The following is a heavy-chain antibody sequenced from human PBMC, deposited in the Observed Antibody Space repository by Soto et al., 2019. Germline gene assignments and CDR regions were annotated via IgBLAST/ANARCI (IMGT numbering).Heavy chain of an antibody. Sequence: SGPTLVNPTQTLTLTCTFSGFSLSTGGVGVGWIRQPPGKALEWLALIYWNDDKRYSPSLKSRLTITKDTSKNQVVLTMTNMDPVDTATYYCAHATHDFWSGYYDPETTYYYYGMDVWGQGTTVTVSS. CDR2: IYWNDDK. CDR3: AHATHDFWSGYYDPETTYYYYGMDV. D-gene: IGHD3-3*01. CDR1: GFSLSTGGVG. J-gene: IGHJ6*02. V-gene: IGHV2-5*01.